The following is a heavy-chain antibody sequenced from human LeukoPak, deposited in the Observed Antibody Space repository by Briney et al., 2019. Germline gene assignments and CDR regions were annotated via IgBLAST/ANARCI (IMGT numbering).Heavy chain of an antibody. CDR3: ARRGLVAGIYDLVYGFDL. Sequence: ASVKVSCKAAGYSFTTFYINWVRQAPGQGPEGMGWVNPDTGNTGFAQKFQGRVTITQNSSVTTVYMELSSLTSEDTAVYYCARRGLVAGIYDLVYGFDLWGQGTMVTVSS. V-gene: IGHV1-8*03. CDR1: GYSFTTFY. J-gene: IGHJ3*01. D-gene: IGHD3/OR15-3a*01. CDR2: VNPDTGNT.